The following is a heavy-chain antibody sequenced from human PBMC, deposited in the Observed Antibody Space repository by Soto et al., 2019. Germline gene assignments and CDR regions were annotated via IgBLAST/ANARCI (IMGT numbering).Heavy chain of an antibody. CDR3: AKVDYRGSYFDY. V-gene: IGHV3-30*18. CDR2: ISYDGSNK. J-gene: IGHJ4*02. D-gene: IGHD1-26*01. Sequence: QVQLVESGGGVVQPGRSLRLSCAASGFTFSSYGMHWVRQAPGKGLEWVAVISYDGSNKYYTDSVKGRFTISRDNSKNTLYLQMNSLRAEDTAVYYCAKVDYRGSYFDYWGQGTLVTVSS. CDR1: GFTFSSYG.